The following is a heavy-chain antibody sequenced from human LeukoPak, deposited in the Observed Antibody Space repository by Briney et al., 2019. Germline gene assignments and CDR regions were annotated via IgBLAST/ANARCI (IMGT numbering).Heavy chain of an antibody. CDR3: ARDTHEYGSGSYYDDTFDS. Sequence: SETLSLTCTVSGGSISTYYWNWIRQPPGKGLEWVGYMHHSGKANSNPSLKSRVTISVDTSKNQVSLKLSSVTAADTAVYYCARDTHEYGSGSYYDDTFDSWGQGTLVTVSS. CDR2: MHHSGKA. V-gene: IGHV4-59*01. J-gene: IGHJ3*02. D-gene: IGHD3-10*01. CDR1: GGSISTYY.